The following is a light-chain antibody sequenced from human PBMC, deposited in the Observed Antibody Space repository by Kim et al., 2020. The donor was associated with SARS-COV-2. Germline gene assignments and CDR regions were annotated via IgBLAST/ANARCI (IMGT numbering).Light chain of an antibody. Sequence: SSELTQPPSVSVSPGQTASITCSGDNLGDKYACWYQQKPGQSPVLVIYQDSKRPSGIPERFSGSNSGNTATLTISGTQAMDEADYYCQAWDSSFVVFGGGTQLTVL. CDR1: NLGDKY. CDR3: QAWDSSFVV. CDR2: QDS. J-gene: IGLJ2*01. V-gene: IGLV3-1*01.